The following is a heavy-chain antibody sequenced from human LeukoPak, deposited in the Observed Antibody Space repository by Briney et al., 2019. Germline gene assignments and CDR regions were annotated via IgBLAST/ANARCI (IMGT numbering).Heavy chain of an antibody. V-gene: IGHV4-34*01. CDR1: GGSFSGYY. CDR2: ISHSGST. J-gene: IGHJ6*02. D-gene: IGHD5-24*01. CDR3: ARGRGYSYYYYYGMDV. Sequence: PSETLSLTCAVYGGSFSGYYWSWIRQPPGKGLEWIGEISHSGSTNYNPSLKSRVTISVDTSKNQFSLKLSSVTAADTAVYYCARGRGYSYYYYYGMDVWGQGTTVTVSS.